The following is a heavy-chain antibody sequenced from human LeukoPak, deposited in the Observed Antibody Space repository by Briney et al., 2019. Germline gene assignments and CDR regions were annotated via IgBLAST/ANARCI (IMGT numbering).Heavy chain of an antibody. Sequence: ASVKVSCKVSGYTLTKLSIHWVRQVPGKGLEWMGGFNPEDGKIILAQRFQGRVTMTEDTPTDTAYMELKSLRSEDTAVYFCAAETGVHGIDIWGEGTLVTAPS. CDR1: GYTLTKLS. CDR2: FNPEDGKI. CDR3: AAETGVHGIDI. J-gene: IGHJ3*02. D-gene: IGHD2-8*01. V-gene: IGHV1-24*01.